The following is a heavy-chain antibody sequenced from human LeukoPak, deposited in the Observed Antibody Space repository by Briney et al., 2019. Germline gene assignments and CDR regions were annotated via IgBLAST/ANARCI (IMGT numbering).Heavy chain of an antibody. Sequence: GGSLRLSCAASGFTFSSYWMSWVRQAPGKGLEWVANIKQDGSEKYYVDSVKGRFTISRDNAKNSLYLQMNSLRAEDTAVYYCARDPQYCSGGSCYSRYSFDYWGQGTLVTVSS. CDR1: GFTFSSYW. CDR3: ARDPQYCSGGSCYSRYSFDY. V-gene: IGHV3-7*01. CDR2: IKQDGSEK. J-gene: IGHJ4*02. D-gene: IGHD2-15*01.